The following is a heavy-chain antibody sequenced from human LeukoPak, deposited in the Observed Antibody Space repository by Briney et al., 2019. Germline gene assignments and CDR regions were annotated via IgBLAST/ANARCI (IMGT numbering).Heavy chain of an antibody. Sequence: GGSLRLSCVAPGFTFSSYAMSWVRQAPGKGLEWASSISGSGDRIYYADSVKGRFTISRDNSKNTLYLQMNSLRAEDTAVYYCAKMDYDFWSGSRRYMDVWGKGTTVTVSS. V-gene: IGHV3-23*01. CDR2: ISGSGDRI. J-gene: IGHJ6*03. CDR3: AKMDYDFWSGSRRYMDV. D-gene: IGHD3-3*01. CDR1: GFTFSSYA.